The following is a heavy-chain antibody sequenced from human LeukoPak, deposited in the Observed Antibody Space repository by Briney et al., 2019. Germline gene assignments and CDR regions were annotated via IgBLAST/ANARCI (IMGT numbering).Heavy chain of an antibody. V-gene: IGHV4-39*01. Sequence: PSETLSLTCTVSGPSISSSSYYWGWIRQPPGKGLEWIGSIYYSGSTYYNPSLKSRVTISVDTSKNQFSLKLSSVTAADTAVYYCARQSYYDSSGYYHYWGQGTLVTVSS. CDR1: GPSISSSSYY. D-gene: IGHD3-22*01. J-gene: IGHJ4*02. CDR3: ARQSYYDSSGYYHY. CDR2: IYYSGST.